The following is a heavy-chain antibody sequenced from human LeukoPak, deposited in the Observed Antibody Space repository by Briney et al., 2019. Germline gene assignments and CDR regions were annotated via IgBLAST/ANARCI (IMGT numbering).Heavy chain of an antibody. Sequence: GGSLRLSCAASGFTFDDYAMHWVRQAPGKGLEWVSGISWNSGSIDYVDSVKGRFTISRDNAKNSLYLQMNSLRAEDTALYYCAKDREWELPHDAFDIWGQGTMVTVSS. D-gene: IGHD1-26*01. J-gene: IGHJ3*02. CDR1: GFTFDDYA. V-gene: IGHV3-9*01. CDR3: AKDREWELPHDAFDI. CDR2: ISWNSGSI.